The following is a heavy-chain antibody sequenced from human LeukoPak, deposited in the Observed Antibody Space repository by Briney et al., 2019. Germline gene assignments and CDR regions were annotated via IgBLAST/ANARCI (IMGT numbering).Heavy chain of an antibody. CDR2: ISTFNGNT. CDR1: GYTFTSYG. Sequence: GASVKVSCKASGYTFTSYGISWVRQAPGQGLEWMGWISTFNGNTNYPQKFQGRVTMTTDTSTRTGYMELRSLRSDDTAVYYCARSAGGGNWYQTFDCWGQGTLVTVSS. V-gene: IGHV1-18*01. D-gene: IGHD6-13*01. CDR3: ARSAGGGNWYQTFDC. J-gene: IGHJ4*02.